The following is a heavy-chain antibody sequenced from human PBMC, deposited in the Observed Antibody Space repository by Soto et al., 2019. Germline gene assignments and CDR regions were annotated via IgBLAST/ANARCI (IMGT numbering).Heavy chain of an antibody. V-gene: IGHV3-30*04. CDR1: KFTFASYV. Sequence: QVQLVESGGGVVQPERSQRLSCTASKFTFASYVMHWVRQAPGEGLEWVALISFDGTNKYYADSVKGRFTISRDNSKNTMYLQMNSLRPEDTAVYYCAREMIPMIMGGMSAMDVWGQGPTVTVS. D-gene: IGHD3-22*01. CDR2: ISFDGTNK. J-gene: IGHJ6*02. CDR3: AREMIPMIMGGMSAMDV.